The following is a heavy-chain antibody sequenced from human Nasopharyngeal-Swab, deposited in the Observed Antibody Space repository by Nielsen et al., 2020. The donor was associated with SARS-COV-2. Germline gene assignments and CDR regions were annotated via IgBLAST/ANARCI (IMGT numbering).Heavy chain of an antibody. D-gene: IGHD5-18*01. Sequence: GESLKISCAASGFTVSSNYMSWVRQAPGKGLEWVSVIYSGGTTYYADSVKGRFTISRDNSKNTLYLQMNSLRAEDTAVYYCASSGYRLDYYSMDVWGQGTTVTVSS. CDR2: IYSGGTT. J-gene: IGHJ6*02. CDR1: GFTVSSNY. CDR3: ASSGYRLDYYSMDV. V-gene: IGHV3-53*01.